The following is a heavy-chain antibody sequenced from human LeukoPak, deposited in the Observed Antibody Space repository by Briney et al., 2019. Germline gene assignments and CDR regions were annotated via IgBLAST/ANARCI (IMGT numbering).Heavy chain of an antibody. D-gene: IGHD2-2*01. CDR2: IYYSGST. CDR3: ARDRPEKCSSTSCSYPLDY. Sequence: SETLSLTCTVSGYSISSGYYWGWIRQPPGKGLEWIGYIYYSGSTNYNPSLKSRVTISVDTSKNQFSLKLSSVTAADTAVYYCARDRPEKCSSTSCSYPLDYWGQGTLVTVSS. V-gene: IGHV4-38-2*02. CDR1: GYSISSGYY. J-gene: IGHJ4*02.